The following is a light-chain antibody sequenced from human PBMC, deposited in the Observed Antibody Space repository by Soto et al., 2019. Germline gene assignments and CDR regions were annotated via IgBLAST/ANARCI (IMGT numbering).Light chain of an antibody. V-gene: IGKV3-15*01. CDR1: HSVSSR. J-gene: IGKJ4*01. CDR3: QHYTNWPLT. CDR2: GAS. Sequence: EIVMTQSPATRSVSPGERATLSCRASHSVSSRLAWYQQKPGQAPRLLIYGASTRATGLPARFSGSGSGTEFTLTISSLQSEDFAVYYCQHYTNWPLTVGGGTKVDIK.